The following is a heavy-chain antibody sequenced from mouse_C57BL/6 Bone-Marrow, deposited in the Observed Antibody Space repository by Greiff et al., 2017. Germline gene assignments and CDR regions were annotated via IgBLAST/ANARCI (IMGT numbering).Heavy chain of an antibody. D-gene: IGHD2-1*01. CDR3: AKAYGNYSWFAY. CDR1: GFTFSDYG. Sequence: EVQVVESGGGLVKPGGSLKLSCAASGFTFSDYGMHWVRQAPEKGLEWVAYISSGSSTIYYADTVKGRFTISRDNAKNTLFLQMTTLRSEDTAMYYCAKAYGNYSWFAYWGQGTLVTVSA. J-gene: IGHJ3*01. V-gene: IGHV5-17*01. CDR2: ISSGSSTI.